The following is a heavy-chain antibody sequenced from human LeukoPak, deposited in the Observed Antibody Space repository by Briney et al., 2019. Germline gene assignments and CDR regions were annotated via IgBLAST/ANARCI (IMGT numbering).Heavy chain of an antibody. D-gene: IGHD1-26*01. Sequence: PGGSLRLSCAASGFTFSSYWMGWVRQAPGMGLEGVATIKQDGREKYYLDSVKGRFTISRDNAKNSLFLQMNSLRAEDRAVYYCAGARGWEFSSWGQGTLVTVSS. CDR1: GFTFSSYW. V-gene: IGHV3-7*01. CDR3: AGARGWEFSS. J-gene: IGHJ5*02. CDR2: IKQDGREK.